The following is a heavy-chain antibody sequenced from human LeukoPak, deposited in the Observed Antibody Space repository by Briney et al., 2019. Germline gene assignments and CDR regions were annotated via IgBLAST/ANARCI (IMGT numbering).Heavy chain of an antibody. CDR2: IYGGDSDT. CDR3: ARGLGVRGAFGI. J-gene: IGHJ3*02. V-gene: IGHV5-51*01. CDR1: GYTFTTYW. D-gene: IGHD2-21*01. Sequence: GESLKISCKGSGYTFTTYWIGSVRQMPGKGLEWMGIIYGGDSDTRYGPSFQGQVTISADKSITTAYLQWTSLKASDTAMYYCARGLGVRGAFGIWGQGTMVTVS.